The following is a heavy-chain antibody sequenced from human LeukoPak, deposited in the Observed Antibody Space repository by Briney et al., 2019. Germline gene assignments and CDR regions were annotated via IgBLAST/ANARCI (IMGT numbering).Heavy chain of an antibody. CDR2: IIPIFGTA. J-gene: IGHJ4*02. D-gene: IGHD4-23*01. V-gene: IGHV1-69*13. Sequence: VASVKVSCKASGGTFSSYAISWVRQAPGQGLEWMGGIIPIFGTANYAQRFQGRVTITADESTSTAYMELSSLRSEDTAVYYCARDNSVGSWDYWGQGTLVTVSS. CDR3: ARDNSVGSWDY. CDR1: GGTFSSYA.